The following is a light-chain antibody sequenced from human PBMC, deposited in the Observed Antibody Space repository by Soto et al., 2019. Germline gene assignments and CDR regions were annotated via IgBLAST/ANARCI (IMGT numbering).Light chain of an antibody. J-gene: IGKJ1*01. CDR1: QTVPSIY. CDR2: GAS. V-gene: IGKV3-20*01. Sequence: EIVLTQSPGTLSLTPGERAILSYRASQTVPSIYFAWYQQKPGQAPRLLIYGASGRATGIPNRFSGSGSGTDFTLTISRLEPEDFAVYYCQQYADSSWTFGQGTKVDIK. CDR3: QQYADSSWT.